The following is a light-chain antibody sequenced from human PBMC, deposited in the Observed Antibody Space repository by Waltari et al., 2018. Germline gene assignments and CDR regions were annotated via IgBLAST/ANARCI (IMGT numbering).Light chain of an antibody. Sequence: DIVMTQSPDSLAVSLGERATINCKSSQSVLYSSNDKNYLAWFQQQPGQPPKLLISCASTRESGVPDRFSGSGSGTDFTLTISSLQAEDVAVYYCQQYYSTPPTFGQGTKVEIK. CDR2: CAS. J-gene: IGKJ1*01. CDR3: QQYYSTPPT. V-gene: IGKV4-1*01. CDR1: QSVLYSSNDKNY.